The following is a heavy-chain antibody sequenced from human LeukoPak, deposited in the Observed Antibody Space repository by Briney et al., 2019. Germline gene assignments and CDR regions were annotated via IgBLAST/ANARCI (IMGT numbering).Heavy chain of an antibody. CDR3: ARWGIAAAGHTDAFDI. CDR2: ISYDGSNK. D-gene: IGHD6-13*01. J-gene: IGHJ3*02. CDR1: GFTFSSYA. V-gene: IGHV3-30-3*01. Sequence: PGRSLRLSCAASGFTFSSYAMHWVRQAPGKGLEWVAVISYDGSNKYYADSVKGRFTISRDNSKNTLYLQMNSLRAEDTAVYYCARWGIAAAGHTDAFDIWGQGTMVTVSS.